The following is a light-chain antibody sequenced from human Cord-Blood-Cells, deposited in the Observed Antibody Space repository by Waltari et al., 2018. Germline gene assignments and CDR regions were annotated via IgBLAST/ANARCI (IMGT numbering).Light chain of an antibody. Sequence: QSALTHPPPVSGSPGQSVTTSCPATSSDVGSYNRVSWYQQPPVIAPRLMFYEVSNRPSGVPDRFSGSKSGNTASLTISGLQAEDEADYYCSSYTSSSTWVFGGGTKLTVL. CDR1: SSDVGSYNR. CDR2: EVS. J-gene: IGLJ3*02. CDR3: SSYTSSSTWV. V-gene: IGLV2-18*02.